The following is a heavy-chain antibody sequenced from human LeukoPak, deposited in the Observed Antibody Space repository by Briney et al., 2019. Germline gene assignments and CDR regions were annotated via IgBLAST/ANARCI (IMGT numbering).Heavy chain of an antibody. CDR3: ARRHAASGGWFDP. J-gene: IGHJ5*02. D-gene: IGHD2-8*02. Sequence: GESLKISCKGSGYSFTSYWIGWVRQMPGKGLEWMGIIYPGDSDIRYSPSFQGQVTISADKSISTAYLQWRSLKASDTAMYYCARRHAASGGWFDPWGQGTLVTVSS. CDR2: IYPGDSDI. V-gene: IGHV5-51*01. CDR1: GYSFTSYW.